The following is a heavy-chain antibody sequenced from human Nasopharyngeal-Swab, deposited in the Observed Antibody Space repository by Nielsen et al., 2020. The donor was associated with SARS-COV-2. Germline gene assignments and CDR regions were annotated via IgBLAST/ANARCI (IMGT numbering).Heavy chain of an antibody. CDR2: IYSGGST. J-gene: IGHJ6*04. CDR1: GFTVSSNY. D-gene: IGHD3-22*01. V-gene: IGHV3-66*01. Sequence: GESLKISCAASGFTVSSNYMSWVRQAPGKGLEWVSVIYSGGSTYYADSVKGRFTISRDNSKNTLYLQMNSLRAEDTAVYYCARDSYYYDSSGYYRYYYYYGMDVWGKGTTVTVSS. CDR3: ARDSYYYDSSGYYRYYYYYGMDV.